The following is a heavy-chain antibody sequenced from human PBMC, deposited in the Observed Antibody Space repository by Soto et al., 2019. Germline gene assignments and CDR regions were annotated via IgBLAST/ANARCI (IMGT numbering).Heavy chain of an antibody. J-gene: IGHJ4*02. V-gene: IGHV1-18*04. CDR2: IRGYNGDT. D-gene: IGHD4-4*01. CDR1: GYTFINFG. Sequence: GASVKVSGKTSGYTFINFGITRVRQAPGQGLEWVGKIRGYNGDTNYAPKLQGRVTMTTDTSRSTAYLELRTLRSDDTAVYYCARGRHRNPDYWGQGTLVTAPQ. CDR3: ARGRHRNPDY.